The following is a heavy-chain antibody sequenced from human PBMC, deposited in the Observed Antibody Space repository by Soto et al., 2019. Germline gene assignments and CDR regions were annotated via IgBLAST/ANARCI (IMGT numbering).Heavy chain of an antibody. Sequence: ASVKVSCKASGYTFTSYGISWVRQAPGQGLEWMGWISAYNGNTNYAQKLQGRVTMTTDTSTSTAYMELRSLRSDDTAVYYCARDWSLGAAFYYYDSSGLWDGMDVWGQGTTVTVSS. CDR1: GYTFTSYG. D-gene: IGHD3-22*01. CDR3: ARDWSLGAAFYYYDSSGLWDGMDV. V-gene: IGHV1-18*01. J-gene: IGHJ6*02. CDR2: ISAYNGNT.